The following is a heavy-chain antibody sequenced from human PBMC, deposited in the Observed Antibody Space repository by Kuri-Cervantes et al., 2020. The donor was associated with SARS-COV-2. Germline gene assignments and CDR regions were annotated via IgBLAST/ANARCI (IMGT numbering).Heavy chain of an antibody. CDR1: GFTFSSYA. J-gene: IGHJ3*02. V-gene: IGHV3-21*05. Sequence: GGSLRLSCAASGFTFSSYAMHWVRQAPGKGLEWVSYISSSSSYTNYADSVKGRFTISRDNAKNSLYLQMNSLRAEDTAVYYCARAPQWVAGDDAFDIWGQGTMVTVSS. CDR3: ARAPQWVAGDDAFDI. D-gene: IGHD6-19*01. CDR2: ISSSSSYT.